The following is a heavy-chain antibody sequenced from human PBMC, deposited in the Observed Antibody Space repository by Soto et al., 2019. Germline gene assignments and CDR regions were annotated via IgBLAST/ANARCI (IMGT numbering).Heavy chain of an antibody. CDR3: ARDKGYGFGWSSSSGMDV. J-gene: IGHJ6*02. Sequence: GASVKVSCKASGYIFSNFGLSCVLQAPVQWLEWMGCISGYNGNTNSAEKFQGRVTMTTDTSTSTAYMEVRSLTSDDTAVYYCARDKGYGFGWSSSSGMDVWGQGTAVTVSS. V-gene: IGHV1-18*01. CDR1: GYIFSNFG. CDR2: ISGYNGNT. D-gene: IGHD5-18*01.